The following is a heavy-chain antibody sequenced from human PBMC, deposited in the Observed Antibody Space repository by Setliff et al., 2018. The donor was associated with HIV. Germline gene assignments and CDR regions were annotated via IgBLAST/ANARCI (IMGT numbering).Heavy chain of an antibody. CDR3: ARHQSGYNFSPFDN. CDR1: GDFVSSDRAA. Sequence: SQTLSLTCAISGDFVSSDRAAWNWIRQSPSRGLEWLGRTYYNSRWNYDYAASVESRITMSVDTSKNQFSLIVSSVTAADTATYYCARHQSGYNFSPFDNWGLGSLVTVSS. J-gene: IGHJ4*02. V-gene: IGHV6-1*01. CDR2: TYYNSRWNY. D-gene: IGHD5-12*01.